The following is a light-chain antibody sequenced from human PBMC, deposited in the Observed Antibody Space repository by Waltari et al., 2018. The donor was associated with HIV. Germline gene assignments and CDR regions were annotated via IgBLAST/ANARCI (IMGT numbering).Light chain of an antibody. CDR2: EVT. V-gene: IGLV2-8*01. CDR1: SSDVGGYNY. Sequence: QSALTQPPSASGSPGQSVTISCTGTSSDVGGYNYVSWYQQHPGKAPKLMIYEVTKRPSGFPDRFSGSESGNTASLTVSGLQAEDEADYYCSSYAGSNSYVFGTGTKVTVL. CDR3: SSYAGSNSYV. J-gene: IGLJ1*01.